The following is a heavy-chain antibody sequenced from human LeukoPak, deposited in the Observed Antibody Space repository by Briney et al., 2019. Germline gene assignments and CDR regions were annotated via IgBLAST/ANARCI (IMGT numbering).Heavy chain of an antibody. J-gene: IGHJ4*02. CDR1: GGPISSYY. V-gene: IGHV4-59*01. D-gene: IGHD1-1*01. CDR3: ARAAAYNWNDY. Sequence: SETLSLTCTVSGGPISSYYWSWIRQPPGKGLEWIGYIYSSGSTNYNPSLKSRVTISLDTSKNQFSLKLSSVTAADTAVYYCARAAAYNWNDYWGQGTLVTVSS. CDR2: IYSSGST.